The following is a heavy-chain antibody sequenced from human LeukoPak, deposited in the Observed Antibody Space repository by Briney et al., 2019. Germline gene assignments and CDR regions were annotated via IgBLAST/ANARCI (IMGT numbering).Heavy chain of an antibody. D-gene: IGHD3-22*01. CDR3: AKDSAYYYDSSGYRTFDY. V-gene: IGHV3-23*01. CDR1: GFTFSSYA. CDR2: ISGSGGST. Sequence: GGSLRLSCAASGFTFSSYAMSWVRQAPGKGLEWVSAISGSGGSTYYADSVKGRFTISRDNSKNTLYLQMNSLRAEDTAVYYCAKDSAYYYDSSGYRTFDYWGQGTLVTVSS. J-gene: IGHJ4*02.